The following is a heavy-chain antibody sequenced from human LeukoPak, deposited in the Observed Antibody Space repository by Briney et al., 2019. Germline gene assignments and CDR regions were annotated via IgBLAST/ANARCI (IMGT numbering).Heavy chain of an antibody. Sequence: GGSLRLSCAASGFTFSSYGMHWVRQAPGKGLEWVAFIRSDGYHTYYADSVKGRFTITRDNSKNTLYLQMNSLRLEDMALYYCAKPSGSGVDYWGRGTRVTVSS. CDR1: GFTFSSYG. V-gene: IGHV3-30*02. CDR3: AKPSGSGVDY. D-gene: IGHD1-26*01. CDR2: IRSDGYHT. J-gene: IGHJ4*02.